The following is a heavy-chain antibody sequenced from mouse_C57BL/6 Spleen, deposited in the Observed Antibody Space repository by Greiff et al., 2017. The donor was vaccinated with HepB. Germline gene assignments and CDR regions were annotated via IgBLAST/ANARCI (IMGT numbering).Heavy chain of an antibody. CDR2: INPNNGGT. V-gene: IGHV1-26*01. J-gene: IGHJ4*01. CDR1: GYTFTDYY. Sequence: EVQLQQSGPELVKPGASVKISCKASGYTFTDYYMNWVKQSHGKSLEWIGDINPNNGGTSYNQKFKGKATLTVDKSSSTAYMELRSLTSEDSAVYYCARREYYFYAMDYWGQGTSVTVSS. D-gene: IGHD1-1*01. CDR3: ARREYYFYAMDY.